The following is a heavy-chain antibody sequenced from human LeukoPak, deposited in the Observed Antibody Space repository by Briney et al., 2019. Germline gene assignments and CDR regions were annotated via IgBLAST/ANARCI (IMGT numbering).Heavy chain of an antibody. CDR1: GFTYSSYA. CDR2: ISGSGGTT. V-gene: IGHV3-23*01. CDR3: AKEKDYFDY. Sequence: GGSLRLSCAAFGFTYSSYAMSWVRQAPGKGLEWVSTISGSGGTTYYADSVKGRFTISRDKSKNTLYLQTNSLRAEDTAVYYCAKEKDYFDYWGQGTLVTVSS. J-gene: IGHJ4*02.